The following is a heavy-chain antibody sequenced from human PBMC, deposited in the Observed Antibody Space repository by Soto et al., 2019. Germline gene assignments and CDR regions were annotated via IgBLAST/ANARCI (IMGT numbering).Heavy chain of an antibody. CDR1: GYTFTTCA. D-gene: IGHD3-10*01. J-gene: IGHJ6*02. CDR2: INAGNGNT. CDR3: AREAPYLGSGIYGDGMDV. Sequence: QVPLVQSGAEVKKPGASVKVSCKASGYTFTTCAIHWVRQAPGQRLEWMGWINAGNGNTKFSQKFQGRVTITMDTSASTAYMELSSLRSEDTAVYYCAREAPYLGSGIYGDGMDVWGQGTTVTVSS. V-gene: IGHV1-3*01.